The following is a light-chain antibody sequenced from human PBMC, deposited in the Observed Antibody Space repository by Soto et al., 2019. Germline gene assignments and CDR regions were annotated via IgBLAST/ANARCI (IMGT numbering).Light chain of an antibody. Sequence: EIVLTQSPGTLSLSPGERATLSCRASQSASSNYLAWYQQKPGQAPRLLIYAASTSATGIPDRFSGSGSGTDFTLTISRLEPEDFAVYYCQQYGRSPPLMFGGGIKVEIK. V-gene: IGKV3-20*01. CDR2: AAS. CDR1: QSASSNY. CDR3: QQYGRSPPLM. J-gene: IGKJ4*02.